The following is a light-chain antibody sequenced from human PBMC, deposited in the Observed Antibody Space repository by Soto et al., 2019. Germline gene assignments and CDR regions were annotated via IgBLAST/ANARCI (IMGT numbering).Light chain of an antibody. V-gene: IGLV1-44*01. CDR1: SSNIGRNT. J-gene: IGLJ1*01. CDR2: TDN. CDR3: AAWDERLNGFYV. Sequence: QSVLTQPPSASGTPGQRVTISCSGSSSNIGRNTVSWYQHLPGTAPKLLIFTDNQRPSGVPDRLSGSKSGTSASLVVSGLQSEDEAYYYCAAWDERLNGFYVFGTGTQLTVL.